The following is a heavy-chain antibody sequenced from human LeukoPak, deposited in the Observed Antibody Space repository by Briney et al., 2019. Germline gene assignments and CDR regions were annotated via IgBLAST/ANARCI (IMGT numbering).Heavy chain of an antibody. Sequence: GGSLRLSCAASGFTFSSYSMNWVRQAPGKGLEWVSSISSSSSYIYYADSVKGRFTISRDNAKNSLYLQMNSLRAEDTAVYYCARDLLSNYHDSSGYYYGVDYWGQGTLVTVSS. D-gene: IGHD3-22*01. CDR3: ARDLLSNYHDSSGYYYGVDY. CDR1: GFTFSSYS. J-gene: IGHJ4*02. CDR2: ISSSSSYI. V-gene: IGHV3-21*01.